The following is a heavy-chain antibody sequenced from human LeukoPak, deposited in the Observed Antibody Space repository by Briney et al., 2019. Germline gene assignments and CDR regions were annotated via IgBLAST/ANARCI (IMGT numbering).Heavy chain of an antibody. J-gene: IGHJ4*02. V-gene: IGHV5-51*01. Sequence: GESLKISCEASGYSFTTYWITWVRQMPGKGLEWMAIICSGDSDTRYSPSFQGQVTISVDKSISTAYLQWSSLKASDTAIYYCAIYSYGYRHWGQGTLVTVSS. CDR3: AIYSYGYRH. D-gene: IGHD5-18*01. CDR1: GYSFTTYW. CDR2: ICSGDSDT.